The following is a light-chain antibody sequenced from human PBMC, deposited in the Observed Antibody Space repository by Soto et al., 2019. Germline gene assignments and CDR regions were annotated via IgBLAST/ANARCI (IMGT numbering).Light chain of an antibody. J-gene: IGKJ5*01. V-gene: IGKV3-20*01. Sequence: ENLLTQSPDTLSLSAGERATLFCRASEIINSGYLAWYQQKPGRATRLLIYGASKRATGIPDRFSGSESGTDFALTITRLEPEDSAVYYCQQYGRSPHVGQGTRLDSK. CDR3: QQYGRSPH. CDR2: GAS. CDR1: EIINSGY.